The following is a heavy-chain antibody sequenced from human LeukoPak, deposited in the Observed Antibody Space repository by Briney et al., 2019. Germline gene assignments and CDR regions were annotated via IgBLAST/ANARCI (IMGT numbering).Heavy chain of an antibody. Sequence: PGGSLRLSCAASGFTFSSYAMHWVRQAPGKGLEWVAVISYDGSNKYYADSVKGRFTISRDNSKNTLYLQMNSLRAEDTAVYHCARVQKYYFDYWGQGTLVTVSS. CDR3: ARVQKYYFDY. CDR2: ISYDGSNK. V-gene: IGHV3-30-3*01. J-gene: IGHJ4*02. CDR1: GFTFSSYA.